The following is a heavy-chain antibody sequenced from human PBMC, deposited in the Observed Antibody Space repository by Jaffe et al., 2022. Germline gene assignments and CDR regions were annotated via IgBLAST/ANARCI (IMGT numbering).Heavy chain of an antibody. D-gene: IGHD6-19*01. V-gene: IGHV3-23*01. J-gene: IGHJ6*03. CDR3: AKILHPEYSSGWYGYYYMDV. CDR1: GFTFSSYA. CDR2: ISGSGGST. Sequence: EVQLLESGGGLVQPGGSLRLSCAASGFTFSSYAMSWVRQAPGKGLEWVSAISGSGGSTYYADSVKGRFTISRDNSKNTLYLQMNSLRAEDTAVYYCAKILHPEYSSGWYGYYYMDVWGKGTTVTVSS.